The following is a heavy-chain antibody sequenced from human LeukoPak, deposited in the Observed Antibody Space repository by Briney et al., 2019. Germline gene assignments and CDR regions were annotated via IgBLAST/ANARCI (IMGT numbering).Heavy chain of an antibody. CDR2: T. CDR3: ARDLEMAAITSDY. V-gene: IGHV3-53*01. D-gene: IGHD5-24*01. Sequence: TYYADSVKGRFTISRDNSKNTLYLQMNSLRAEDTAVYYCARDLEMAAITSDYWGRGALVTVSS. J-gene: IGHJ4*02.